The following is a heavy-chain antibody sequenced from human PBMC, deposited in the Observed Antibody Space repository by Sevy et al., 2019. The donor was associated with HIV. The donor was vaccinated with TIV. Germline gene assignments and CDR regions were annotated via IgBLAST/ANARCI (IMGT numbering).Heavy chain of an antibody. V-gene: IGHV3-73*01. CDR3: TRHRLSMVRGIIMAHYFDY. Sequence: GGSLRLSCAASGFTFSGSAIHWVRQASWKGLEWVGRIRSKANSHATAYAASVKGRFTISRDDSKNTAYLQMNSLKTEDTAVYYCTRHRLSMVRGIIMAHYFDYWGPGTLVTVSS. CDR2: IRSKANSHAT. CDR1: GFTFSGSA. D-gene: IGHD3-10*01. J-gene: IGHJ4*02.